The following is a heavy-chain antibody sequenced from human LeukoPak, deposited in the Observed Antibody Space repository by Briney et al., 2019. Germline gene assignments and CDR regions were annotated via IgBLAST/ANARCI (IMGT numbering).Heavy chain of an antibody. CDR1: GGSFSGYY. Sequence: SETLSLTCAVYGGSFSGYYWSWIRQPPGKGLEWIREINHSGSTNYNPSLKSRVTISVDTSKNQFSLKLSSVTAADTAVYYCASRYYDSSGYSYYFDYWGQGTLVTVSS. CDR2: INHSGST. J-gene: IGHJ4*02. V-gene: IGHV4-34*01. D-gene: IGHD3-22*01. CDR3: ASRYYDSSGYSYYFDY.